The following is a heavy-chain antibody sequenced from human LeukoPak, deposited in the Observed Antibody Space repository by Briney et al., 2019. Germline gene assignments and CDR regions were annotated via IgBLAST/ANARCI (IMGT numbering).Heavy chain of an antibody. V-gene: IGHV1-18*01. J-gene: IGHJ4*02. CDR1: GYTFTSYG. CDR3: ARDGQGPFDY. Sequence: ASVKVSCKASGYTFTSYGISWVRQAPGQGLEWMGWISAYNGNTNYAQKFQGRVTITADKSTSTAYMELSSLRSEDTAVYYCARDGQGPFDYWGQGTLVTVSS. CDR2: ISAYNGNT.